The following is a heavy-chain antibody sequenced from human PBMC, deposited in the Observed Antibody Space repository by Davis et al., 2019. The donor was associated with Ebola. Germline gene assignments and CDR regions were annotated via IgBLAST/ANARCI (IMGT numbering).Heavy chain of an antibody. CDR1: GGSISSGDYY. D-gene: IGHD3-3*01. Sequence: MPSETLSLTCTVSGGSISSGDYYWSWIRQPPGKGLEWIGEINHSGSTNYNPSLKSRVTISVDTSKNQFSLKLSSVTAADTAVYYCARGRDFWRNWGQGTLVTVSS. CDR3: ARGRDFWRN. V-gene: IGHV4-39*07. CDR2: INHSGST. J-gene: IGHJ4*02.